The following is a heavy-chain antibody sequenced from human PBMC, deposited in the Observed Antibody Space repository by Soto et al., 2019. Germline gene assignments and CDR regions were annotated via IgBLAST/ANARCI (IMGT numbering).Heavy chain of an antibody. J-gene: IGHJ5*02. CDR3: ARDMHAGFTHYFDP. CDR2: IRRGGRT. Sequence: PAETLCITCGVCGGSFNDYFWTWMGQSPGKGLEWIGEIRRGGRTYYNPSLESRVTISIDTSKSQFSLRVTSVTAADTAVYYCARDMHAGFTHYFDPWGQGTLVTVSS. CDR1: GGSFNDYF. V-gene: IGHV4-34*01. D-gene: IGHD1-26*01.